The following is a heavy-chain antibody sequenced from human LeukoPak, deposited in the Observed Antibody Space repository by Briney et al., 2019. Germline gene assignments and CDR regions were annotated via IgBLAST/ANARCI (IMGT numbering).Heavy chain of an antibody. J-gene: IGHJ4*02. CDR2: ISYDGSNK. V-gene: IGHV3-30*01. CDR3: ARDGYNYHYFDY. CDR1: GFTFSSYA. D-gene: IGHD5-24*01. Sequence: GGSMRLSCAASGFTFSSYAMHWVRQAPGKGLEWVAVISYDGSNKYYADSAKGRFTISRDNSKNTLYLQMNSLRAEDTAVYYCARDGYNYHYFDYWGQGTLVTVSS.